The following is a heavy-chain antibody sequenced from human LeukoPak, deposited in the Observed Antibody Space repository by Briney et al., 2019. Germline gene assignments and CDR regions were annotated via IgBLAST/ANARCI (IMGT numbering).Heavy chain of an antibody. CDR2: IYPSGST. J-gene: IGHJ6*02. CDR3: VRERDWDVSGMDV. Sequence: WETLSLTCTASGGSISSYHWSWIRQSDGKGLEWIGRIYPSGSTNDNPSLESRVTMSIDTARNQFSLKRNSVTAADTAVFYCVRERDWDVSGMDVWGRGTTVTVSS. CDR1: GGSISSYH. V-gene: IGHV4-4*07. D-gene: IGHD2-21*02.